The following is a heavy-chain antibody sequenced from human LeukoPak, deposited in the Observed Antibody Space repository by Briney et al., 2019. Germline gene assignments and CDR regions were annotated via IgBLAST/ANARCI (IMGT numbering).Heavy chain of an antibody. CDR1: GFTFSDYT. V-gene: IGHV3-21*04. CDR2: ISSTSNYI. CDR3: AKVGGSHYYDSSGYYLLFDY. J-gene: IGHJ4*02. D-gene: IGHD3-22*01. Sequence: GSLRLSCAASGFTFSDYTINWVRQAPGKGLEWVSSISSTSNYIYHADSLKGRVTISRDNSKNTLYLQMNSLRAEDTAVYYCAKVGGSHYYDSSGYYLLFDYWGQGTLVTVSS.